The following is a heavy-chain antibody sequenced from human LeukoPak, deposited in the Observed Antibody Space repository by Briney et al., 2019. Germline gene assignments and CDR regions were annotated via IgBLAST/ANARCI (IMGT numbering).Heavy chain of an antibody. CDR2: IYYSGST. CDR1: GGSISSSSYY. CDR3: ARQDSSGWDLDY. V-gene: IGHV4-39*01. J-gene: IGHJ4*02. D-gene: IGHD6-19*01. Sequence: SETLSLTCTVSGGSISSSSYYWGWIRQPPGKGLEWIGSIYYSGSTYYNPSLNSRVTISVDTSKNQFSLKLSSVTAADTAVYYCARQDSSGWDLDYWGQGTLVTVSS.